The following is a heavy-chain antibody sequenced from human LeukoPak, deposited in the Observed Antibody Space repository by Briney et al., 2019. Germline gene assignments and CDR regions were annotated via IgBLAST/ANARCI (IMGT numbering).Heavy chain of an antibody. CDR2: INSDGSST. CDR1: GFSFSNYW. CDR3: ARVSSGSYFGYYYYYMDV. V-gene: IGHV3-74*01. Sequence: GGSLRLSCAASGFSFSNYWMHWVRHAPGKGLVWVSRINSDGSSTSYADSVKGRFTISRDNAKNTLYLQMNSLRAEDTAVYYCARVSSGSYFGYYYYYMDVWGKGTTVTVSS. D-gene: IGHD1-26*01. J-gene: IGHJ6*03.